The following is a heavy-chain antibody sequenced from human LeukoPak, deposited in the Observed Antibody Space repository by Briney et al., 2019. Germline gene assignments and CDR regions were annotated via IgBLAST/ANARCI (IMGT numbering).Heavy chain of an antibody. CDR3: ARDLLLRYFDWLEWGGYYYYGMDV. V-gene: IGHV3-48*01. CDR2: ISSSSSTI. J-gene: IGHJ6*02. Sequence: PGGSLRLSCAASGFTFSSYSMNWARQAPGKGLEWVSYISSSSSTISYADSVKGRFTISRDNAKNSLYLQMNSLRAEDTAVYYCARDLLLRYFDWLEWGGYYYYGMDVWGQGTTVTVSS. D-gene: IGHD3-9*01. CDR1: GFTFSSYS.